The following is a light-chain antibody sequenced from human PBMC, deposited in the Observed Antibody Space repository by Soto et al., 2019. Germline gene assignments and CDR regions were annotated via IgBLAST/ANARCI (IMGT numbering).Light chain of an antibody. CDR3: SSYGSTSTRYV. CDR2: EVS. Sequence: QSALTQPASVSGSPGQSITISCTGTSSDVGGYNYVSWYQQHPGKAPKLMIYEVSNRPSGVSNRFPGSKSGNTASLTISGLQPEDEADYFCSSYGSTSTRYVFGTGTKVTVL. J-gene: IGLJ1*01. CDR1: SSDVGGYNY. V-gene: IGLV2-14*01.